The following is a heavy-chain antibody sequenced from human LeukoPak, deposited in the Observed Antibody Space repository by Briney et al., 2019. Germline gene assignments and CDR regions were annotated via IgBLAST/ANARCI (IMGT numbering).Heavy chain of an antibody. CDR3: AKDSCASTSCYWDY. J-gene: IGHJ4*02. CDR1: GFSFSTYA. CDR2: ISGSGGAT. Sequence: GGSLRLSCAASGFSFSTYAMTWVRQSPGKGLEWLSVISGSGGATYYADSVTGRCTIPRDNSKNTLYLQMNSLTAEDTAIYYCAKDSCASTSCYWDYWGQGTLVTVSS. V-gene: IGHV3-23*01. D-gene: IGHD2-2*01.